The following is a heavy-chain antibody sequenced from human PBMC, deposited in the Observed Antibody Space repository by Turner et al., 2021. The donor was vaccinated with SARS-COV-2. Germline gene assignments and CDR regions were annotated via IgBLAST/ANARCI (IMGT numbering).Heavy chain of an antibody. Sequence: EVQLVESGGGLVQPGRSLRLSCAASGFTFDDYAMHWVRQAPGKGLEWVSGISWKSGRIGYADSVKGRFTISRDNAKNSLYLQMNSLRAEDTAVFYCARDTGDFDLWGRGTLVTVSS. CDR2: ISWKSGRI. V-gene: IGHV3-9*01. CDR3: ARDTGDFDL. D-gene: IGHD3-10*01. J-gene: IGHJ2*01. CDR1: GFTFDDYA.